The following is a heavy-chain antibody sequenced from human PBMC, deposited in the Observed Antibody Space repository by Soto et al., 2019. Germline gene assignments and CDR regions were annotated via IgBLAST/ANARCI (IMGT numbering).Heavy chain of an antibody. Sequence: SETMSLTCTVYGRSIDGSGYYWGWMRQPPGKGLEWIGSMFYGVSTYYNPSLKSRVTVSVDTSKNQFSLNLRSVTAADTAVYYCARLPSRHLVDYWGQGTLVTVSS. V-gene: IGHV4-39*01. CDR3: ARLPSRHLVDY. CDR1: GRSIDGSGYY. J-gene: IGHJ4*02. CDR2: MFYGVST. D-gene: IGHD3-3*02.